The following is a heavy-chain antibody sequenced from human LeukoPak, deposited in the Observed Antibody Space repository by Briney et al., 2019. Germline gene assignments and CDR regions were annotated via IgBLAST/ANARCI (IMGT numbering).Heavy chain of an antibody. CDR2: ISRSSSTI. CDR3: APQGRRDLLISADF. J-gene: IGHJ4*02. V-gene: IGHV3-48*01. CDR1: GFTFSSYG. D-gene: IGHD1-26*01. Sequence: PGGSLRLSCAASGFTFSSYGMNWVRQAPGKGLEWVSYISRSSSTIYYADSVKGRFTISRDNAKNSLYLQMNSLRAEDTALYYCAPQGRRDLLISADFWGQGTLVTVSS.